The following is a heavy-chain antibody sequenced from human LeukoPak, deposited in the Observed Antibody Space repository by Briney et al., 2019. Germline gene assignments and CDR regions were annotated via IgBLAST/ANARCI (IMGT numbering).Heavy chain of an antibody. CDR3: ARDGGSSWYGAFDI. CDR1: GFTFDDYS. V-gene: IGHV3-48*01. CDR2: ISSSSSTI. J-gene: IGHJ3*02. Sequence: GGSLRLSCAASGFTFDDYSMNWVRQAPGKGLEWVSYISSSSSTIYYADSVKGRFTISRDNAKNSVYLQMNSLRADDTAVYYCARDGGSSWYGAFDIWGQGTMVTVSS. D-gene: IGHD6-13*01.